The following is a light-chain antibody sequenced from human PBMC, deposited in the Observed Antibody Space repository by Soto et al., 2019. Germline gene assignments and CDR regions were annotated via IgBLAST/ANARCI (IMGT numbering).Light chain of an antibody. V-gene: IGLV2-23*01. CDR2: ETT. CDR3: SSYTGDYTLM. J-gene: IGLJ3*02. Sequence: QSALTQPASVSGSPGQSITISCTGTSSDVGPYNLVSWYQHQPGKVPQLIIYETTKRPSGVSNRFSGSKSGNTASLTISGLQAEDEAHYHCSSYTGDYTLMFAGGTKLTVL. CDR1: SSDVGPYNL.